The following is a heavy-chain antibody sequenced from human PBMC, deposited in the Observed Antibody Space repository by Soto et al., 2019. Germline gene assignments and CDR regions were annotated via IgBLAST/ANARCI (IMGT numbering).Heavy chain of an antibody. J-gene: IGHJ5*02. CDR3: ARPYYYDSSGYYLWFDP. V-gene: IGHV4-39*01. CDR2: IYYSGST. Sequence: SETLSLSCCCSGGSISSSCSYLAWIRPPPGQGLEWIGSIYYSGSTYYNPSLKSRVTISVDTSKNQFSLRLSSVTAADTAVYYCARPYYYDSSGYYLWFDPWGQGTLVTVSS. D-gene: IGHD3-22*01. CDR1: GGSISSSCSY.